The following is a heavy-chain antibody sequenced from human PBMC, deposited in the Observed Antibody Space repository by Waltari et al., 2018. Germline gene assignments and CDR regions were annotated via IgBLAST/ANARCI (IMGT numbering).Heavy chain of an antibody. CDR3: AKDAFGNTYLDH. D-gene: IGHD3-10*01. J-gene: IGHJ4*02. CDR1: GFSLCTYG. V-gene: IGHV3-30*19. CDR2: IFFGGGDS. Sequence: QVQLVESGGGVVKPGMALRPLCAAAGFSLCTYGMHWVRQAPGKGLEWVALIFFGGGDSFYADSVRGRFTISRDNSKNTLYLDINSLRLDDTAIYYCAKDAFGNTYLDHWGQGTLVTVSS.